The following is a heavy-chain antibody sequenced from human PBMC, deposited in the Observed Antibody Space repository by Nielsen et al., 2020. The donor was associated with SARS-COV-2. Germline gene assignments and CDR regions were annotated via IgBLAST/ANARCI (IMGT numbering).Heavy chain of an antibody. J-gene: IGHJ6*02. Sequence: GESLKISCAASGFTFSSYSMKWVRQAPGKGLEWVSSISSSSSYIYYADSVKGRFTISRDNAKNSLYLQMNSLRAEDTAVYYCAKDVSYYDSSGYYYGMDVWGQGTTVTVSS. D-gene: IGHD3-22*01. CDR1: GFTFSSYS. V-gene: IGHV3-21*01. CDR3: AKDVSYYDSSGYYYGMDV. CDR2: ISSSSSYI.